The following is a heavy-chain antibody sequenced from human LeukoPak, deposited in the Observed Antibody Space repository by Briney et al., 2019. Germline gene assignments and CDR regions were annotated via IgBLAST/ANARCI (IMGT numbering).Heavy chain of an antibody. Sequence: PGGSLRLSCAASGFTFSSYWMHWVRQAPGKGLVWVSRINSDGSSTSYADSVKGRFTISRDNAKNTLYLQMNSLRAEDTAVYYCARANYDILTGYYNPSRYYYYYMDVWGKGTTVTVSS. CDR1: GFTFSSYW. CDR2: INSDGSST. J-gene: IGHJ6*03. CDR3: ARANYDILTGYYNPSRYYYYYMDV. V-gene: IGHV3-74*01. D-gene: IGHD3-9*01.